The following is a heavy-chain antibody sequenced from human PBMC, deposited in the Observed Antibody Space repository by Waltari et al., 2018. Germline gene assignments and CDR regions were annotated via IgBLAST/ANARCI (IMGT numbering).Heavy chain of an antibody. J-gene: IGHJ4*02. CDR2: FDPEDDET. CDR1: GYTLTELS. V-gene: IGHV1-24*01. CDR3: ATVGSRDSSSIDY. Sequence: QVQLVQSGAEVKKPGASAKGSCKVSGYTLTELSIPWLRQAPGKGIEWMGGFDPEDDETIYEQKFQGRVTITEDTSTDTAYMELSSLRSEDTAVYYCATVGSRDSSSIDYWGQGTLVTVSS. D-gene: IGHD6-6*01.